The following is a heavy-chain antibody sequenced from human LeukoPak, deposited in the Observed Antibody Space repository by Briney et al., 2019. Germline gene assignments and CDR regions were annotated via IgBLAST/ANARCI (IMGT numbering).Heavy chain of an antibody. D-gene: IGHD3-22*01. CDR1: GGSFSGYS. CDR3: ASLGETYHYERSGYYYSDY. J-gene: IGHJ4*02. V-gene: IGHV4-34*01. Sequence: RTSETLSLTCAVYGGSFSGYSWTWIRQPPGKGLEWIGEINHSGSTNYNPSLKSRVTISVDTAKNQFSLKLSSVTAADTAVYYCASLGETYHYERSGYYYSDYWGQGTLVTVSS. CDR2: INHSGST.